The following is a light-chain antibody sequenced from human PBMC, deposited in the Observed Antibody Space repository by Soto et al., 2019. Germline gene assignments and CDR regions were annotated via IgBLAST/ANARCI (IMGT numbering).Light chain of an antibody. V-gene: IGLV2-23*02. CDR2: EVS. CDR3: CSYAGSSTSI. CDR1: SSDVGSYNL. J-gene: IGLJ1*01. Sequence: QSVLTQPASLSGSPGQSITISCTGTSSDVGSYNLVSWYQQHPGKAPKLMIYEVSKRPSGVSNRFSGSKSGNTASLTISGLQAEDEADYYCCSYAGSSTSIFGTGTEVTVL.